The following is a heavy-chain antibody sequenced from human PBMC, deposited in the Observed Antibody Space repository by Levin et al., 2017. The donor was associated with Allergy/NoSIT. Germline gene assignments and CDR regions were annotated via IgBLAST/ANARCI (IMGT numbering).Heavy chain of an antibody. Sequence: GESLKISCSASGFTFSSYAMHWVRQAPGKGLEYVSAISSNGGSTYYADSVKGRFTISRDNSKNTLYLQMSSLRAEDTAVYYCVKDRVPLIIAAAGMWGQGTLVTVSS. CDR3: VKDRVPLIIAAAGM. CDR2: ISSNGGST. CDR1: GFTFSSYA. V-gene: IGHV3-64D*06. D-gene: IGHD6-13*01. J-gene: IGHJ4*02.